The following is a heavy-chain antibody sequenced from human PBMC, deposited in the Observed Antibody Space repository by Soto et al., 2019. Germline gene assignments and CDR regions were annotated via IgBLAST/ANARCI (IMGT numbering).Heavy chain of an antibody. CDR1: GGSITSGPYS. J-gene: IGHJ4*02. V-gene: IGHV4-31*03. CDR3: ARDLSGPSDY. Sequence: QVQLQESGPGLVKPSQTLSLTCTVSGGSITSGPYSWSWVRQHPGKGLEWIGCIYYNGTTSYNPSLRSRVTMSVATSKNQFSLRLSSVSAADTAVYYCARDLSGPSDYWGQGALVTVSS. D-gene: IGHD1-26*01. CDR2: IYYNGTT.